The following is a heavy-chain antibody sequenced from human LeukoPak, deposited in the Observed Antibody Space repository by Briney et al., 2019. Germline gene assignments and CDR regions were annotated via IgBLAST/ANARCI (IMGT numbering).Heavy chain of an antibody. J-gene: IGHJ6*03. CDR3: ARDLRQLVLSYYYYYMDV. CDR1: GYTFTSYD. V-gene: IGHV1-8*02. Sequence: GASVKVSCKASGYTFTSYDINWVRQATGQGLEWMGWMNPNSGNTGYAQKFQGRVTMTRDTSISTAYMELSRLRSDDTAVYYCARDLRQLVLSYYYYYMDVWGKGTTVTVSS. D-gene: IGHD6-6*01. CDR2: MNPNSGNT.